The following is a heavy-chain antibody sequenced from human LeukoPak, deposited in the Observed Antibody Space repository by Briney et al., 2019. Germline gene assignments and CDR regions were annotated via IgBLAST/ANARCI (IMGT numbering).Heavy chain of an antibody. CDR3: ARGIIPQPFDY. D-gene: IGHD2-2*02. CDR2: ISAYNGNT. J-gene: IGHJ4*02. Sequence: ASVKVSCKASGYTFTGYYMHWVRQAPGQGLEWMGWISAYNGNTNYAQKLQGRVTMTTDTSTSTAYMELRSLRSDDTAVYYCARGIIPQPFDYWGQGTLVTVSS. V-gene: IGHV1-18*04. CDR1: GYTFTGYY.